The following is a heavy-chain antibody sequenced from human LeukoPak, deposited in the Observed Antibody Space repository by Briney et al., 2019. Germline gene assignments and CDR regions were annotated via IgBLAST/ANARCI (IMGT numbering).Heavy chain of an antibody. J-gene: IGHJ4*02. CDR2: VVVGSGDT. D-gene: IGHD2-2*02. CDR1: GFTVTTSA. V-gene: IGHV1-58*01. Sequence: SVKVSCKASGFTVTTSAVQWVRQARGQRPGWIGWVVVGSGDTNFAQKFEERVTITCDMSTTTVYLDLSSLTSEDTAVYYCAAVGADIPVDFWGQGTLVTVSS. CDR3: AAVGADIPVDF.